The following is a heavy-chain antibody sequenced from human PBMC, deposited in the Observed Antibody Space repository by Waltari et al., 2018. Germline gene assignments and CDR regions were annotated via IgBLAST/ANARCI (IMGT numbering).Heavy chain of an antibody. V-gene: IGHV4-39*01. J-gene: IGHJ5*02. CDR3: TAATWTNWFNP. CDR1: GGSISSSSYY. CDR2: IYYSGTT. D-gene: IGHD6-13*01. Sequence: QLQLQESGPGLVKPSETLSLTCTVSGGSISSSSYYWGWIRQPPGKGLEWIGSIYYSGTTYYNPSLKSRVTISVDTSKNQFSLKLSSVTAADTAVYYATAATWTNWFNPWGQGTLVTVSS.